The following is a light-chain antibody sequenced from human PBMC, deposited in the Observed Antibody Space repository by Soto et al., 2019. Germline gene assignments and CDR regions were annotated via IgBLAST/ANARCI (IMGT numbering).Light chain of an antibody. J-gene: IGKJ1*01. V-gene: IGKV2-28*01. CDR3: MQALQTWT. Sequence: DIVMTQSPLSLPVTPGEPASISCRSSQSLLHSNGYNYLDWYLQKPGQSPQLLNYLGFNRASGVPDRFSSSGSGTDFTLKISRVEAEDVGVYYCMQALQTWTFGQGTKVEIK. CDR1: QSLLHSNGYNY. CDR2: LGF.